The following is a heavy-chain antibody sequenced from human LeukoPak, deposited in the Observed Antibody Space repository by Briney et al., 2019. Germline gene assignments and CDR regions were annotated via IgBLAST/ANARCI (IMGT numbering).Heavy chain of an antibody. CDR1: GYTFTSYA. CDR3: ARVRRDGYNFRVPFDY. D-gene: IGHD5-12*01. CDR2: IIPNLGVT. J-gene: IGHJ4*02. Sequence: SVKVSCKASGYTFTSYAISWVRQAPGQGLEWMGRIIPNLGVTNYAQKLQGRVTIIADKATSTAYMELSSLRSEDTAVYYCARVRRDGYNFRVPFDYWGQGTLVTVSS. V-gene: IGHV1-69*04.